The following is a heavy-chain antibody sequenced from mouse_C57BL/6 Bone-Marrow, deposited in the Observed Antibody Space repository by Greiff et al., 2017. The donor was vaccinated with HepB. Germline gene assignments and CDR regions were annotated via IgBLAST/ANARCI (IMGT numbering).Heavy chain of an antibody. D-gene: IGHD3-2*02. V-gene: IGHV1-81*01. J-gene: IGHJ3*01. CDR3: ARELRLAFAY. Sequence: QVQLQQSGAELARPGASVKLSCKASGYTFTSYGISWVKQRTGQGLEWIGEIYPRSGNTYYNEKFKGKATLTADTSSSTAYMELRSLTSEDSAVYFCARELRLAFAYWGQGTLVTVAA. CDR2: IYPRSGNT. CDR1: GYTFTSYG.